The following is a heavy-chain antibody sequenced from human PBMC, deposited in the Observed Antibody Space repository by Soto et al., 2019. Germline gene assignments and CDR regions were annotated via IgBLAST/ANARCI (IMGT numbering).Heavy chain of an antibody. Sequence: EVQLLESGGGLVQPGGSLRLSCAAPGLTFTTFALNWVRQAPGKGLEWVPIISGSADSTFYADSVKGRFTISRDNSKNMLYLQINSLRAEDTAVYYCAKTRGAMIYAISVYGMDVWGQGTTVTVSS. V-gene: IGHV3-23*01. CDR2: ISGSADST. CDR1: GLTFTTFA. J-gene: IGHJ6*02. D-gene: IGHD2-8*01. CDR3: AKTRGAMIYAISVYGMDV.